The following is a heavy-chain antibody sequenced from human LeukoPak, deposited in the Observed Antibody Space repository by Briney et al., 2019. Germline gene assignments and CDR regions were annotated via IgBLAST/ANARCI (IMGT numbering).Heavy chain of an antibody. Sequence: TSETLSLTCSVSGGPITISDYYWGWIRQPPGKGLEWIGRISYTGNAYYSPSLKSRVTMSVDTSNNLFSLRLRSVTAGDTAVYFCARLTHSHYGDSRGYYPYYYMDVWGKGTTVTVSS. CDR3: ARLTHSHYGDSRGYYPYYYMDV. CDR1: GGPITISDYY. V-gene: IGHV4-39*02. J-gene: IGHJ6*03. D-gene: IGHD3-22*01. CDR2: ISYTGNA.